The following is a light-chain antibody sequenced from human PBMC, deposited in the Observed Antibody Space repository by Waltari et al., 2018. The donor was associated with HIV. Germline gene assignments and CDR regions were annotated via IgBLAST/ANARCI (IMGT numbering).Light chain of an antibody. CDR2: GAS. CDR1: QGVSSY. V-gene: IGKV1-8*01. J-gene: IGKJ1*01. CDR3: QQYYSYPWT. Sequence: AIRMTQSPSSFSASTGDRVSITCRASQGVSSYLAWYQQKPGKAPKLLIYGASTLQTAVPSRFSGSGSGTNFTLTIICLQSEDFATYFCQQYYSYPWTFGQGTKVEIK.